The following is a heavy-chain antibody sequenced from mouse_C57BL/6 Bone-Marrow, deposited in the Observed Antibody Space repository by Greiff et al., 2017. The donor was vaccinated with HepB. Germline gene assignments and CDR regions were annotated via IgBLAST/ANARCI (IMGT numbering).Heavy chain of an antibody. V-gene: IGHV1-61*01. J-gene: IGHJ2*01. Sequence: QVQLQQPGAELVRPGSSVKLSCKASGYTFTSYWMDWVKQRPGQGLEWIGNIYPSDSETHYNQKFKDKATLTVDKSSSTAYMQLSSLTSEDSAVYYCARVGATMITYYVDYWGQGTTLTVSS. CDR2: IYPSDSET. D-gene: IGHD2-4*01. CDR1: GYTFTSYW. CDR3: ARVGATMITYYVDY.